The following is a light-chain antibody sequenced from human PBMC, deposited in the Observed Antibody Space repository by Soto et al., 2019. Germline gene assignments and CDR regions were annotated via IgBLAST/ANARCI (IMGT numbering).Light chain of an antibody. CDR1: EVLSSSY. CDR3: QQRGN. Sequence: EIVLTQSPGTLSLSPGERATLSCRASEVLSSSYLVWYQQKPGQAPRLLIYAASTRATGIPDRFSGSGSTTEYTLTLNTCEPEDFAVSHCQQRGNFGKGTKVEIK. CDR2: AAS. J-gene: IGKJ2*01. V-gene: IGKV3-20*01.